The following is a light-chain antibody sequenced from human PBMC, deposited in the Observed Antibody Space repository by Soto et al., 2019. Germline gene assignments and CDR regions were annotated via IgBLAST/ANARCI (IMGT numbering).Light chain of an antibody. CDR3: GTWDSSLSAGV. Sequence: QSVLTQPPSVSAAPGQKVTISCSGRSSNIGNNYVSWYQQLPGTAPKLLIYDNNERPSGIPDRFSGSKSGTSATLGITGLQTGDEAGYYCGTWDSSLSAGVFGGGTKLTVL. V-gene: IGLV1-51*01. CDR1: SSNIGNNY. CDR2: DNN. J-gene: IGLJ2*01.